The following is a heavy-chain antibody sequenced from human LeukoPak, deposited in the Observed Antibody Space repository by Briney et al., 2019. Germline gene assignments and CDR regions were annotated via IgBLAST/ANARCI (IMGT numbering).Heavy chain of an antibody. Sequence: ASVKVSCKASGYAFTSYYMHWVRQAPGQGLEWMGIINPSGGSTSYAQKFRGRVTMTRDTSTSTVYMELSSLRSEDTAVYYCARENSGYSRYDYWGQGTLVTVSS. CDR2: INPSGGST. V-gene: IGHV1-46*01. D-gene: IGHD5-18*01. CDR1: GYAFTSYY. CDR3: ARENSGYSRYDY. J-gene: IGHJ4*02.